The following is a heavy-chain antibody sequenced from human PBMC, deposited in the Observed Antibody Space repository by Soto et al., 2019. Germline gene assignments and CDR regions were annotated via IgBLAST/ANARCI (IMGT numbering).Heavy chain of an antibody. J-gene: IGHJ4*02. CDR2: IIPIFGTA. Sequence: GASVKVSCKASGGTFSSYAISWVRQAPGQGLEWMGGIIPIFGTANYAQKFQGRVTITADESTSTAYMELSSLRSEDTAVYYCAREPHGSGSTDPRYFDYWGQGTLVTVSS. D-gene: IGHD3-10*01. CDR1: GGTFSSYA. CDR3: AREPHGSGSTDPRYFDY. V-gene: IGHV1-69*13.